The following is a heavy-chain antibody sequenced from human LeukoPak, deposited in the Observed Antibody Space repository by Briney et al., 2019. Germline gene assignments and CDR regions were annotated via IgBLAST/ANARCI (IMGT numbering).Heavy chain of an antibody. V-gene: IGHV4-34*01. CDR2: INHSGST. CDR1: GGSFSGYY. D-gene: IGHD6-19*01. J-gene: IGHJ4*02. CDR3: ARRSEYSGGGYFYS. Sequence: SETLSLTCAVYGGSFSGYYWSWIRQPPGKGLEWIGEINHSGSTNYNPSLKSRVTISVDTSKNQFSLKLSSVTAADTAVYYCARRSEYSGGGYFYSGGKGTRVTVPS.